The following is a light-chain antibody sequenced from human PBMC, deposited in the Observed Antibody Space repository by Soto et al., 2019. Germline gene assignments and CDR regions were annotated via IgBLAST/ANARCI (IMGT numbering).Light chain of an antibody. Sequence: DIQMTQSPSSLSASVGDRVSITCRASQTINNYLNWYQQKPGKAPKLLIYAASSLQGGVPSRFSGSGSGTDFTLTISSLQREDCAIYYCQQSSSTVLTFGGGTKVEI. V-gene: IGKV1-39*01. CDR3: QQSSSTVLT. CDR2: AAS. J-gene: IGKJ4*01. CDR1: QTINNY.